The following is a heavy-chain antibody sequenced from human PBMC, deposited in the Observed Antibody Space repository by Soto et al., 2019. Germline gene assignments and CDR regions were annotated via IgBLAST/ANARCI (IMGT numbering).Heavy chain of an antibody. V-gene: IGHV3-30-3*01. Sequence: QVQLVESGGGVVQPGRSLRVSCAASGFTFSSYAMHWVRQAPGKGLEWVAVLSYDGSDKYYADSVKGRFIISRDNSKSAQYLQMNSLRPDGTAVYYCTRGLRTIPVAGVDYWGQGTLVTVSS. CDR1: GFTFSSYA. D-gene: IGHD6-19*01. J-gene: IGHJ4*02. CDR3: TRGLRTIPVAGVDY. CDR2: LSYDGSDK.